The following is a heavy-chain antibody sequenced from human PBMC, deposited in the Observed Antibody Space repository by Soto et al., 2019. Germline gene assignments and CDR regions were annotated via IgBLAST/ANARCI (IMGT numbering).Heavy chain of an antibody. CDR1: GFDASVNY. V-gene: IGHV3-66*01. Sequence: GGSLRLSCAASGFDASVNYMTWVRQAPVKGLEWVSAINSGGNTFYADSVKGRFTISRDNSKNTLYLQMNSLRVEDTAMYYRVRENYYYGMDVWDQGTAVTV. CDR2: INSGGNT. CDR3: VRENYYYGMDV. J-gene: IGHJ6*02.